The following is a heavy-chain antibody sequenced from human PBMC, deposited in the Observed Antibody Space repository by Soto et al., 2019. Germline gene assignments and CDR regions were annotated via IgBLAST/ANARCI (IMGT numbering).Heavy chain of an antibody. CDR1: GFTFSSYA. J-gene: IGHJ4*02. CDR2: ISGSGGST. CDR3: AKRSRDFWSGASGENTFDY. Sequence: GGSLRLSCAASGFTFSSYAMSWVRQAPGKGLEWVSAISGSGGSTYYADSVKGRFTISRDNSKNTLYLQMNSLRAEATAVYYCAKRSRDFWSGASGENTFDYWGQGTLVTVSS. D-gene: IGHD3-3*01. V-gene: IGHV3-23*01.